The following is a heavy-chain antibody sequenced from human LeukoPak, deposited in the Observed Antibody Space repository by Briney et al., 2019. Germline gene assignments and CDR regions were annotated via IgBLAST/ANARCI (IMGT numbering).Heavy chain of an antibody. D-gene: IGHD3-3*01. CDR1: GGTFSSYA. Sequence: ASVKVSCKASGGTFSSYAISWVRQAPGQGLEWMGGIIPIFGTANYAQKFQGRVTITTDESTSTAYMELSSLRSEDTAVYYCAPGEAIFGVVINYFDYWGQGTLVTASS. CDR2: IIPIFGTA. V-gene: IGHV1-69*05. CDR3: APGEAIFGVVINYFDY. J-gene: IGHJ4*02.